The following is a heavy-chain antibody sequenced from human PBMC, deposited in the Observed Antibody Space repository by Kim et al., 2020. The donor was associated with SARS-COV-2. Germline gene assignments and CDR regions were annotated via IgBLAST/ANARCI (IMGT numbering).Heavy chain of an antibody. D-gene: IGHD3-9*01. V-gene: IGHV3-21*01. CDR1: GFTFSSYS. Sequence: GGSLRLSCAASGFTFSSYSMNWVRQAPGKGLEWVSSISSSSSYIYYADSVKGRFTISRDNAKNSLYLQMNSLRAEDTAVYYCARGFTIPPGSDFDYWGQGTLVTVSS. J-gene: IGHJ4*02. CDR2: ISSSSSYI. CDR3: ARGFTIPPGSDFDY.